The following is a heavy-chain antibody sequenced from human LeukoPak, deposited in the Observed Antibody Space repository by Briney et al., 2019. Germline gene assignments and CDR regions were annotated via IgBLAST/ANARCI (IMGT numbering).Heavy chain of an antibody. CDR2: IYPGDSDT. Sequence: GVALKTFCGGSGLRLTRSWIGRGRPWPGKGLEGVGFIYPGDSDTRYSPSFQGQVLISADKSLSTAYLQWSSLKASDTAMYYCARLFSGIYLVDYWGQGALVTVSS. CDR1: GLRLTRSW. D-gene: IGHD1-26*01. V-gene: IGHV5-51*01. CDR3: ARLFSGIYLVDY. J-gene: IGHJ4*02.